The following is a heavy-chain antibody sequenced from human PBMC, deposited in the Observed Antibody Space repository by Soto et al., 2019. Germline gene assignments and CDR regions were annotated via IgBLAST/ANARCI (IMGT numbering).Heavy chain of an antibody. Sequence: SETLSLTCTVSGGSISSYYWSWIRQPPGKGLEWIGYIYYSGSTNYNPSLKSRVTISVDTSKNQFSLKLSSVTAADTAVYYCARDQRRVAVDYWDYYYYGMDVWGQGTKVTVSS. D-gene: IGHD6-19*01. CDR3: ARDQRRVAVDYWDYYYYGMDV. J-gene: IGHJ6*02. V-gene: IGHV4-59*01. CDR2: IYYSGST. CDR1: GGSISSYY.